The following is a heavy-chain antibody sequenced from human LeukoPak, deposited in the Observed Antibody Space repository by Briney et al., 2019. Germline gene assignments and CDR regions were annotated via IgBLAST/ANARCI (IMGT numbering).Heavy chain of an antibody. J-gene: IGHJ6*04. CDR3: ARDWRIAAAGDYYYYGMDV. CDR2: IYYSGST. CDR1: GGSISSGDYY. Sequence: SETLSLTCTVSGGSISSGDYYWSWIRQPPGKGLEWIGYIYYSGSTYYNPSLKSRVTISVDTSKNQFSLKLSFVTAADTAVYYCARDWRIAAAGDYYYYGMDVWGKGTTVTVSS. V-gene: IGHV4-30-4*02. D-gene: IGHD6-13*01.